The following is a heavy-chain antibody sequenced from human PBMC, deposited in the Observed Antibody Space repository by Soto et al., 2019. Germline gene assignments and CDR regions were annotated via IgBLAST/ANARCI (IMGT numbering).Heavy chain of an antibody. D-gene: IGHD3-10*01. J-gene: IGHJ6*01. V-gene: IGHV3-30-3*01. CDR3: ARVGNHQVILWFGELSDYYYYGMDV. CDR2: ISYDGSNK. CDR1: GFTFSSYA. Sequence: QVQLVESGGGVVQPGRSLRLSCAASGFTFSSYAMHWVRQAPGKGLEWVAVISYDGSNKYYADSVKGRFTISRDNSKNTLYLQMNSLRAEDTAVYYCARVGNHQVILWFGELSDYYYYGMDVW.